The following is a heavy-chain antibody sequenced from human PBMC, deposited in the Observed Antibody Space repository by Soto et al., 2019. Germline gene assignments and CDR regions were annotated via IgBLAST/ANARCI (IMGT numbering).Heavy chain of an antibody. Sequence: SETLSLTCTVSGGSISSYYWSWIRQPPGKGLEWIGYIYYSGSTNYNPSLKSRVTISVDTSKNQFSLKLSSVTAADTAVYYCARTSGYDWDYYYYYYMDVWGQGTTVTVSS. V-gene: IGHV4-59*01. J-gene: IGHJ6*03. CDR3: ARTSGYDWDYYYYYYMDV. CDR1: GGSISSYY. D-gene: IGHD5-12*01. CDR2: IYYSGST.